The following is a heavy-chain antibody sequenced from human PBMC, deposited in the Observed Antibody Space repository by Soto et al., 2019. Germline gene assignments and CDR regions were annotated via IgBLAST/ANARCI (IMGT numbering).Heavy chain of an antibody. CDR1: GVSISNGGYS. V-gene: IGHV4-30-2*01. CDR3: AGFWSGYYRGF. Sequence: SETLSLTCTVSGVSISNGGYSWSWIRQPPGKGLEWIGYIYHTGITFYNPSLKSRVAMSVDTSKDHFSVKLSSVTAGATAVYFCAGFWSGYYRGFWGPGXLVTVSS. CDR2: IYHTGIT. D-gene: IGHD3-3*01. J-gene: IGHJ1*01.